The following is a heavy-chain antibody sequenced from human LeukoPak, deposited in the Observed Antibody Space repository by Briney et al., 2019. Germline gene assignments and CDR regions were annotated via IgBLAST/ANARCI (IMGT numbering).Heavy chain of an antibody. J-gene: IGHJ4*02. CDR2: INHSGST. CDR3: ASAELGYSSGWYGY. Sequence: SETLSLTCAVYGGSFSGYYWSWIRQPPGKGLEWIGEINHSGSTNYNPSLKSRVTISVDTSKNQFSLKLSSVTAADTAVYYCASAELGYSSGWYGYWGQGTLVTVSS. D-gene: IGHD6-13*01. V-gene: IGHV4-34*01. CDR1: GGSFSGYY.